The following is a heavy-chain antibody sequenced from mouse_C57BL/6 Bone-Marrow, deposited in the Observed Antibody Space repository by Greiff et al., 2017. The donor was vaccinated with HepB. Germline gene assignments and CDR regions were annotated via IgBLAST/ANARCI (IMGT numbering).Heavy chain of an antibody. D-gene: IGHD2-3*01. V-gene: IGHV1-74*01. CDR3: AMGDGYYAWLAY. CDR1: GYTFTSYW. J-gene: IGHJ3*01. CDR2: IHPSDSDT. Sequence: VKLQQPGAELVKPGASVKVSCKASGYTFTSYWMHWVKQRPGQGLEWIGRIHPSDSDTNYNQKFKGKATLTVDKSSSTAYMQLSSLTSEDSAVYYCAMGDGYYAWLAYWGQGTLVTVSA.